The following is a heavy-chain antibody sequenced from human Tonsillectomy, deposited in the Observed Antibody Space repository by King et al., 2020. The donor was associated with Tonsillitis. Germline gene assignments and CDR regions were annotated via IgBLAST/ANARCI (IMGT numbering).Heavy chain of an antibody. CDR2: LYYSGST. V-gene: IGHV4-31*03. CDR1: GGSISSGGYY. D-gene: IGHD2-8*02. Sequence: QLQESGPGLVKPSQTLSLTCTVSGGSISSGGYYWSWLRQHPGKGLGWIGNLYYSGSTYYNPSLKSRVTISVDTSKKQFSLKLRSVTAADTAVYYCARVTEVGPGDYSYGVDVGGEGSTLTVSS. J-gene: IGHJ6*02. CDR3: ARVTEVGPGDYSYGVDV.